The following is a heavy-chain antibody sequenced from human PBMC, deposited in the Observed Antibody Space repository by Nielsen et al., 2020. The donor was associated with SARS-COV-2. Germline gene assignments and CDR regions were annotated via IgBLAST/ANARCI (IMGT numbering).Heavy chain of an antibody. J-gene: IGHJ4*02. CDR1: GDSMNSFY. V-gene: IGHV4-59*01. D-gene: IGHD3-10*01. CDR3: ARGTDSGLY. Sequence: SETLSLTCSVSGDSMNSFYWTWIRQSPGKGLEWIGYIYYSGNTNYNPSLKSRVTMSVDTSKNQFSLKLSSVTAADTAVYYCARGTDSGLYWGQGTLVTVSS. CDR2: IYYSGNT.